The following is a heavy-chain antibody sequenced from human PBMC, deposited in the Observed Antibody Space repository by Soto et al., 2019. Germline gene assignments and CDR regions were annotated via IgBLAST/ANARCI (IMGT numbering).Heavy chain of an antibody. V-gene: IGHV4-59*01. D-gene: IGHD1-1*01. CDR3: ARGIQPPTLSPWDV. Sequence: SETLSLTCNVSGVSIDKYHWTWIRQSPGRGLEWIGYIFYSGGTNYNPSLKSRVTISADVSKSLVSLKMTSVSAADTALYYCARGIQPPTLSPWDVWGQGTPVTVSS. CDR1: GVSIDKYH. J-gene: IGHJ6*01. CDR2: IFYSGGT.